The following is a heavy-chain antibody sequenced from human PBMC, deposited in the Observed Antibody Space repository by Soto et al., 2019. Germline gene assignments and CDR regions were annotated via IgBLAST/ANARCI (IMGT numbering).Heavy chain of an antibody. D-gene: IGHD3-22*01. CDR3: VRATLSWGHYYFRGLDV. CDR2: IKHDGNEK. V-gene: IGHV3-7*01. CDR1: GFMFGTYW. J-gene: IGHJ6*02. Sequence: GGSLRLSCAATGFMFGTYWMSWVRQAPGKGLEWVANIKHDGNEKYYADSVKGRFTVSRDNVKNFLHLQMSRLRGDDTGVYFCVRATLSWGHYYFRGLDVWGQGTTVTVSS.